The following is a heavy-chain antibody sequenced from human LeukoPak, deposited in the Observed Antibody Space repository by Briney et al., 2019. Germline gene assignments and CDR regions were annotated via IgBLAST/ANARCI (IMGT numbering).Heavy chain of an antibody. CDR3: ARDYEHNYYYYYMDV. V-gene: IGHV3-21*01. Sequence: GGSLRLSCAASGFTFSSYSMNWVRQAPGKGLEWVSSISSSSSYIYYANSVKGRFTISRDNAKNSLYLQMNSLRAEDTAVYYCARDYEHNYYYYYMDVWGKGTTVTVSS. CDR1: GFTFSSYS. D-gene: IGHD2-21*01. CDR2: ISSSSSYI. J-gene: IGHJ6*03.